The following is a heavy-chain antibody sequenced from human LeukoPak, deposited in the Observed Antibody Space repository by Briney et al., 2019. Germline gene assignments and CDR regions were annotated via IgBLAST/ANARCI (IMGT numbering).Heavy chain of an antibody. CDR2: ISWNGGST. V-gene: IGHV3-9*01. Sequence: GGSLRLSCAASGFTFGDYAMHWVRQAPGKGLEWVSGISWNGGSTYYADSVKGRFTISRDNAKNSLYLQMNRLRAEDTALYYYAKDHSRLRELSLIDYWGQGTLVTVSS. J-gene: IGHJ4*02. D-gene: IGHD3-16*02. CDR1: GFTFGDYA. CDR3: AKDHSRLRELSLIDY.